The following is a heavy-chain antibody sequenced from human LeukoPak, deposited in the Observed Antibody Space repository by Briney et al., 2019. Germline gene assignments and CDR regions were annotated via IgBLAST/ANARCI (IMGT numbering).Heavy chain of an antibody. Sequence: GGSLRLSCAASGFTFSSYAMSWVRQAPGKGLEWVSAISGSGGSTYYADSVKGRFTISSDNSKNTLYLQMNSLRAEDTAVYYCAKMGSQVRGVISPPLVSPFDYWGQGTLVTVSS. D-gene: IGHD3-10*01. CDR1: GFTFSSYA. CDR2: ISGSGGST. CDR3: AKMGSQVRGVISPPLVSPFDY. J-gene: IGHJ4*02. V-gene: IGHV3-23*01.